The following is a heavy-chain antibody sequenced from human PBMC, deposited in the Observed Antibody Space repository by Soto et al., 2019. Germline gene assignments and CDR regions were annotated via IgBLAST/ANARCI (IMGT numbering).Heavy chain of an antibody. CDR1: GDSVSSSNYY. CDR3: ARHIGCWSGGGCYSDY. Sequence: QLQLQESGPGLVKPSETLSLTCTVSGDSVSSSNYYWGWIRQPPGKGLEWIASIYYGGSTYYNPSLRMRLTISVDTSRSQFSLMLGSVTAADTAVYYCARHIGCWSGGGCYSDYWGQGTLVTVSS. V-gene: IGHV4-39*01. CDR2: IYYGGST. D-gene: IGHD2-15*01. J-gene: IGHJ4*02.